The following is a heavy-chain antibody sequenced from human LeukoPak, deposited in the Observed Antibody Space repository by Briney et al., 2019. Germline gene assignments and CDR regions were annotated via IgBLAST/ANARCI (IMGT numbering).Heavy chain of an antibody. J-gene: IGHJ3*02. CDR3: ARAGGDRRRNAFDI. CDR1: GYTFTSYA. D-gene: IGHD2-21*02. V-gene: IGHV1-2*02. CDR2: INPNSGGT. Sequence: ASVKVSCKASGYTFTSYAMNWVRQAPGQGLEWMGWINPNSGGTNYAQKFQGRVTMTRDTSISTAYMELSRLRSDDTAVYYCARAGGDRRRNAFDIWGQGTMVTVSS.